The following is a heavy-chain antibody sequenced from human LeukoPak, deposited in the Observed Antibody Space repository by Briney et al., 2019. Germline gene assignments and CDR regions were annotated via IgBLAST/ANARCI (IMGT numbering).Heavy chain of an antibody. CDR3: ARQKPYYYDSSGYYGNAFDI. J-gene: IGHJ3*02. V-gene: IGHV3-21*01. CDR1: GFTFSSYS. D-gene: IGHD3-22*01. CDR2: ISSSSCYI. Sequence: GGSLRLSCAASGFTFSSYSMNWVRQAPGKGLEWVSSISSSSCYIYYADSVKGRFTISRDNAKNSLYLQMNSLRAEDTAVYYCARQKPYYYDSSGYYGNAFDIWGQGTMVTVSS.